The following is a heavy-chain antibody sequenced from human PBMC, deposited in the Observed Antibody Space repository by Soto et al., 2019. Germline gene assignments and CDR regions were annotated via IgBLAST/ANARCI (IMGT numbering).Heavy chain of an antibody. CDR3: ARHRNPLIKMMWFDP. Sequence: SETLSLTCTVSGGSISSYYWSWIRQPPGKGLEWIGYIYYSGSTNYNPSLKSRVTISVDTSKNQFSLKLSSVTAADTAVYYCARHRNPLIKMMWFDPWGQGTLVTVS. CDR1: GGSISSYY. J-gene: IGHJ5*02. D-gene: IGHD3-10*01. CDR2: IYYSGST. V-gene: IGHV4-59*08.